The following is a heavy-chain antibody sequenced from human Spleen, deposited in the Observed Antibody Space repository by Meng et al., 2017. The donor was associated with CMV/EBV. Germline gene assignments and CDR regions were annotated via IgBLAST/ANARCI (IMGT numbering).Heavy chain of an antibody. CDR1: GFTFSNYV. V-gene: IGHV3-30*04. D-gene: IGHD3-22*01. CDR2: QSSDGSDT. J-gene: IGHJ3*02. Sequence: GGSLRLSCAASGFTFSNYVLHWVRQAPGRGLEWMAAQSSDGSDTYYADSVKGRFTISRDNAKNSLYLQMNSLRAEDMALYYCAKAYYDSDAFHIWGQGTMVTVSS. CDR3: AKAYYDSDAFHI.